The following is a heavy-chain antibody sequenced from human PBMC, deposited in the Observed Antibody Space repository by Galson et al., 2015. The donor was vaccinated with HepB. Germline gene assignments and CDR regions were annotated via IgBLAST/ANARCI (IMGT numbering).Heavy chain of an antibody. CDR3: VKEGLTAITAYFDY. V-gene: IGHV3-64D*06. CDR2: ISSNGGST. CDR1: GFTFSSYA. D-gene: IGHD2-21*02. J-gene: IGHJ4*02. Sequence: SLRLSCAASGFTFSSYAMHWVRQAPGKGLEYVSAISSNGGSTYYADSVKGRFTISRDNSKNTLYLQMSSLRAEDTAVYYCVKEGLTAITAYFDYWGQGTLVTVSS.